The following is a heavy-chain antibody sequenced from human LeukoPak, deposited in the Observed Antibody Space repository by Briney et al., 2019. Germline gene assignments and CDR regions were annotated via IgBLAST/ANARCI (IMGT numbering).Heavy chain of an antibody. D-gene: IGHD6-19*01. CDR1: GFTFDDYA. Sequence: GGSLRLSCAASGFTFDDYAMHWVRQAPGKGLEWVSGISWNSGSIGYADSVKGRFTISRDNAKNSLYLQMNSLRAEDTAVYYCARGIAVAGDYWGQGTLVTVSS. J-gene: IGHJ4*02. CDR3: ARGIAVAGDY. CDR2: ISWNSGSI. V-gene: IGHV3-9*01.